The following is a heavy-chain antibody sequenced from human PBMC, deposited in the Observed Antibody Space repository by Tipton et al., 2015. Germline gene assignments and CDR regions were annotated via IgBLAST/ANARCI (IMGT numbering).Heavy chain of an antibody. V-gene: IGHV4-39*07. J-gene: IGHJ4*02. D-gene: IGHD3-9*01. CDR1: GDSISSGSYY. CDR3: ACQDYDSLTRDYQTVDY. Sequence: TLSLACTVSGDSISSGSYYWGWIRQPPGKGLEWIGSIYYSGSTNYNPSLKSRVTISVDTSKTQFSLKLTSVTAADTAVYYCACQDYDSLTRDYQTVDYWGQGTLVTVSS. CDR2: IYYSGST.